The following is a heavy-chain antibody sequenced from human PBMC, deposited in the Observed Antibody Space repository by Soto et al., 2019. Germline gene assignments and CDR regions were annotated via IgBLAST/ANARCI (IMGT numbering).Heavy chain of an antibody. CDR2: ISAYNGNT. Sequence: QVQLVQSGAEVKKPGASVKVSCKASGYTFTSYGISWVRQAPGQGLEWMGWISAYNGNTNYAQKLQGRVTMTTDTSPSTAYVELRSLRSGDTAVYYCASEPPGRLLSKGSFDYWGQGTLVTVSS. CDR3: ASEPPGRLLSKGSFDY. CDR1: GYTFTSYG. J-gene: IGHJ4*02. D-gene: IGHD2-2*01. V-gene: IGHV1-18*04.